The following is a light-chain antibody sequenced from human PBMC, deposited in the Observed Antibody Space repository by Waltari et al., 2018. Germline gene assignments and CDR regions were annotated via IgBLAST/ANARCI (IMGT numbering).Light chain of an antibody. CDR2: VNSDGSH. V-gene: IGLV4-69*01. CDR3: QTWGTGIQV. J-gene: IGLJ3*02. Sequence: LVLTQSPSASASLGASVKLTCSLPGEYSAYAIAWHQQQPLKGPRYLMTVNSDGSHKKGDGIPERFSGSSSDVDRYLIISRLQSDDAADYFCQTWGTGIQVFGSGTKLTVL. CDR1: GEYSAYA.